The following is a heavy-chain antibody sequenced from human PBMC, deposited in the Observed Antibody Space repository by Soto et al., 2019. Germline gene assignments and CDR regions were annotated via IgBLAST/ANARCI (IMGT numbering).Heavy chain of an antibody. D-gene: IGHD2-21*02. CDR2: ISAYNGNT. J-gene: IGHJ4*02. V-gene: IGHV1-18*04. CDR3: ASCSGDCYSFDY. Sequence: ASVKVSCKASGYTFTSYGISWVRRAPGQGLEWMGWISAYNGNTNYAQKLQGRVTMTTDTSTSTAYMELRSLRSDDTAVYYCASCSGDCYSFDYWGQGTLVTVSS. CDR1: GYTFTSYG.